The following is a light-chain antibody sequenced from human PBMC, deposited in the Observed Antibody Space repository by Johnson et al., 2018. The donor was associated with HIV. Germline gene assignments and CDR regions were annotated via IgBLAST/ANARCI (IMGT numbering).Light chain of an antibody. CDR3: GTWGSSFSVGGV. J-gene: IGLJ1*01. V-gene: IGLV1-51*02. CDR2: ENN. CDR1: SSNIGNNY. Sequence: QSVLTQPPSVSAAPGQKVTISCSGSSSNIGNNYVSWYQQLPGTAPKLLIYENNKRPSGIPDRLSGPKSGTSATLGLTGLQTGDEADYYCGTWGSSFSVGGVFGTGTKVTVL.